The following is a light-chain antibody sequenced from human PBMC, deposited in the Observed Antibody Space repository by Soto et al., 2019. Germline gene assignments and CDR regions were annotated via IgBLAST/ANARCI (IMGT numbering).Light chain of an antibody. Sequence: QSVLTQPPSVSGAPGQRVTISCTGSSSNIGAHYDVHWYQQLPGTAPKLLIYGNSNRPSGVPDRFSGSKSGTSASLAITGFQAEDEADYYCQSYDNSLSVYVFGTGTKVTVL. CDR3: QSYDNSLSVYV. V-gene: IGLV1-40*01. CDR2: GNS. CDR1: SSNIGAHYD. J-gene: IGLJ1*01.